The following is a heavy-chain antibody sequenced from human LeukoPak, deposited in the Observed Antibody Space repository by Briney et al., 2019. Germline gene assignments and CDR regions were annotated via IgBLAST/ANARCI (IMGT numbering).Heavy chain of an antibody. CDR3: ARDGQKGPWLALDY. CDR1: GFTFSSYS. D-gene: IGHD6-19*01. V-gene: IGHV3-21*01. J-gene: IGHJ4*02. Sequence: GGSLRLSCAASGFTFSSYSMNWVRQAPGKGLEWVSSISSSSSSYIYYADSVKGRFTISRDNAKNSLYLQMNSLRAEDTAVYYCARDGQKGPWLALDYWGQGTLVTVSS. CDR2: ISSSSSSYI.